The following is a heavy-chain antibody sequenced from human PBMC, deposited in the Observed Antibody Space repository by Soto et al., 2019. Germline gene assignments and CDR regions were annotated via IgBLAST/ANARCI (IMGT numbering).Heavy chain of an antibody. CDR1: GFTFSSYW. D-gene: IGHD3-3*01. J-gene: IGHJ6*03. Sequence: GGSLRLSCAASGFTFSSYWMHWVRQAPGKGLVWVSRISSDGSSTSYADSVKGRFTISRDNSKNTLYLQMNSLRAEDTAVYYCAKQRGGFGVVIRYYYMDVWGKGTTVTVSS. CDR3: AKQRGGFGVVIRYYYMDV. CDR2: ISSDGSST. V-gene: IGHV3-74*01.